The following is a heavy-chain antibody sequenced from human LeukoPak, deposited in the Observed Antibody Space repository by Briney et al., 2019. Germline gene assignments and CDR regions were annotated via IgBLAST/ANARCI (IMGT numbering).Heavy chain of an antibody. CDR3: ARHGQASTPTDY. Sequence: GESLQISCEGSGSIFSSYWIAWVRQMPGKGLEWVGIIYPRDSRTTYSHSFQGQVTISVDKSTSTAYLQWSSLKASDTAMYYCARHGQASTPTDYWGQGTLVTVSS. V-gene: IGHV5-51*01. J-gene: IGHJ4*02. CDR2: IYPRDSRT. CDR1: GSIFSSYW.